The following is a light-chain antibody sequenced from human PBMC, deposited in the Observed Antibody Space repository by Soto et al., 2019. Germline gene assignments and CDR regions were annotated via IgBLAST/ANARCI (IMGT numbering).Light chain of an antibody. V-gene: IGKV1-5*01. CDR2: AAS. J-gene: IGKJ1*01. CDR3: QQYNSYST. Sequence: IQMTQSPSTLSGSVGARVTITCRASQTISSWLAWYQQKPGEAPKLLIYAASSLESGVPSRFSGSGSGTEFTLTISSMQPDDFATYYCQQYNSYSTFGQGTKVDIK. CDR1: QTISSW.